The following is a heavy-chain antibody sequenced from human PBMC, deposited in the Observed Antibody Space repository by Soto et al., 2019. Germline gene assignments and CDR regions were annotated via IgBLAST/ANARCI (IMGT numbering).Heavy chain of an antibody. Sequence: QVQLQESGPGLVKPSETLSLTCTVSGGSIDTYYWSWIRQPPGKGLEWIGQIYYIGTTNYNPSLRSRVPISRDTSQNRFSLKLSSVAAADTAVYYCARRYGDYGLDYWGQGTLVTVSS. J-gene: IGHJ4*02. V-gene: IGHV4-59*01. CDR2: IYYIGTT. CDR3: ARRYGDYGLDY. CDR1: GGSIDTYY. D-gene: IGHD4-17*01.